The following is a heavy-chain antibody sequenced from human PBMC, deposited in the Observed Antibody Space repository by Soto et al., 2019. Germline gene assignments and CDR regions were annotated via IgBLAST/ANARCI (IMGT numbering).Heavy chain of an antibody. Sequence: PSETLSLTCSVSSGSISSYYWSWIRQPPGKGLEWMGYVYYSGSTNYNPSLNSRVTISIDTSTNKFSLRLSSVTAADTAVYYCAAGHFWSGFSENEFKCFDPWGQGTLVTVSS. CDR1: SGSISSYY. D-gene: IGHD3-3*02. J-gene: IGHJ5*02. CDR2: VYYSGST. V-gene: IGHV4-59*01. CDR3: AAGHFWSGFSENEFKCFDP.